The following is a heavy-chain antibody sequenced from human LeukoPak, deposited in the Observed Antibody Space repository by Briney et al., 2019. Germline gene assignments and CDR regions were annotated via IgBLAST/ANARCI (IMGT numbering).Heavy chain of an antibody. D-gene: IGHD2-21*02. Sequence: PSETLSLTCTVSGDSITSSSHYWGWIRQPPGKRLEWIGSLHHTGRNYSNAALKSRVVISMDTAKSQFSLRLNSMTASDSAVYYCVAEMTASAAFDIWGQGTMVAVSS. CDR2: LHHTGRN. CDR1: GDSITSSSHY. J-gene: IGHJ3*02. CDR3: VAEMTASAAFDI. V-gene: IGHV4-39*01.